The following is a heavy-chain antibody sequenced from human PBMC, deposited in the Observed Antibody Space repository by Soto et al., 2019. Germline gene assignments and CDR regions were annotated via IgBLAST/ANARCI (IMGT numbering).Heavy chain of an antibody. CDR3: ARVSDYYGMDV. CDR1: GFTFSNYD. V-gene: IGHV3-13*01. CDR2: IGTAGDT. D-gene: IGHD6-25*01. J-gene: IGHJ6*02. Sequence: GGSLRLSCAASGFTFSNYDMHLVRQATGKGLEWVSAIGTAGDTYYPGSVKGRFTISRENAKNSLYLQMNSLRAEDTAVYYCARVSDYYGMDVWGQGTTVTVSS.